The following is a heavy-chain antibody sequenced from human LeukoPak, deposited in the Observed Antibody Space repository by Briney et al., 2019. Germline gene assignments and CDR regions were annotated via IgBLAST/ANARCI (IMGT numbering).Heavy chain of an antibody. CDR2: IYYSGST. Sequence: SETLSLTCTVSGGSISSYYWSWIRQPPGKGLGWIGYIYYSGSTNYNPSLKSRVTISVDTSKNQFSLKLSSVTAADTAVYYCASGAVVHYFDYWGQGILITVSS. V-gene: IGHV4-59*01. D-gene: IGHD4-23*01. J-gene: IGHJ4*02. CDR1: GGSISSYY. CDR3: ASGAVVHYFDY.